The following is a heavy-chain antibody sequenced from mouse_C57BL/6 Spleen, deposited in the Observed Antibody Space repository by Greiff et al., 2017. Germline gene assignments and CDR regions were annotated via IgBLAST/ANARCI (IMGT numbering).Heavy chain of an antibody. J-gene: IGHJ4*01. CDR2: IYPGSGST. D-gene: IGHD1-1*01. V-gene: IGHV1-55*01. CDR3: AKFITTVVATGDY. Sequence: VQLQQPGAELVKPGASVKMSCKASGYTFTSYWITWVKQRPGQGLEWIGDIYPGSGSTNYNEKFKSKATLTVDTSSSTAYMQLSSLTSEDSAVYYCAKFITTVVATGDYWGQGTSVTVSS. CDR1: GYTFTSYW.